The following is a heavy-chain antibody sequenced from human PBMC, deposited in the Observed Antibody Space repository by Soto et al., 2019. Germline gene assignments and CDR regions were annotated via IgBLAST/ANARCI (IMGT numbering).Heavy chain of an antibody. V-gene: IGHV1-46*01. D-gene: IGHD3-22*01. CDR3: ARGSSGYYALLIQNWFDP. CDR2: INPSGGST. Sequence: VASVKVSCKASGYTFTSYYIHWVRQAPGQGLEWMGIINPSGGSTSYAQKFQGRVTMTRDTSTSTVYMELSSLRSEDTAVYYCARGSSGYYALLIQNWFDPWGQGTLVTVSP. J-gene: IGHJ5*02. CDR1: GYTFTSYY.